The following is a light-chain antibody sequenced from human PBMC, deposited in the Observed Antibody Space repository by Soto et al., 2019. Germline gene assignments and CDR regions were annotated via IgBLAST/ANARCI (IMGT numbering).Light chain of an antibody. J-gene: IGKJ5*01. CDR1: QSVSSSY. CDR3: QQYHNWPIT. CDR2: GAS. Sequence: EIVLTQSPGPLSLSPGERATLSCRASQSVSSSYLAWYQQKPGQAPRLLIYGASTRATGIPARFSGSGSGTDFTLTISSLEPEDVAVYYCQQYHNWPITFGQGTRLEIK. V-gene: IGKV3-20*01.